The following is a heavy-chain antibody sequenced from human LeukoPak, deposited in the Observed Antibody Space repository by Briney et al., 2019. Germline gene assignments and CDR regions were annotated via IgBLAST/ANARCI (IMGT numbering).Heavy chain of an antibody. V-gene: IGHV3-7*03. Sequence: GGSLRLSCAASGFTFSNYWMTWVRQAPGKGLEWVANIKEDGSEKYYVDSVKGRFTISRDNAKNSLYLQMNSLRAEDTAVYYCAREGFDYWGQGTLVTVSS. CDR2: IKEDGSEK. J-gene: IGHJ4*02. CDR3: AREGFDY. CDR1: GFTFSNYW.